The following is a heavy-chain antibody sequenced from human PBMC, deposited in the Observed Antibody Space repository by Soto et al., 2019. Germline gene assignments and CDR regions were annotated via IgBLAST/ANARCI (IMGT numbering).Heavy chain of an antibody. D-gene: IGHD3-3*01. V-gene: IGHV1-18*01. CDR2: ISPYNGDT. CDR1: GYTFTTYG. Sequence: QIQLVQSGPEVKKPGASLKVSCKASGYTFTTYGISWVRQAPGQGPEWMGWISPYNGDTKHAQKFQGRVTMTTVTSASTVYMELRSLRSDDTAVYYCASDVNPFDFWSGYLWGQGSLVTVSS. J-gene: IGHJ5*02. CDR3: ASDVNPFDFWSGYL.